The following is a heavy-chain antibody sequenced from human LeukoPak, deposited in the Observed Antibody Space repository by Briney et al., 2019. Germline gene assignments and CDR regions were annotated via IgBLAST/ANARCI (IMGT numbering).Heavy chain of an antibody. CDR1: GYTFTSYY. Sequence: GASVKVSCKASGYTFTSYYMHWVRQAPGQGLEWMGIINPSGGSTSYAQKFQGRVTMTRDTSTSTVYMELSSLRSEDTAVYYCARAYYGSGSYYNPLSDWFDPWGQGTLVTVSS. J-gene: IGHJ5*02. D-gene: IGHD3-10*01. CDR2: INPSGGST. CDR3: ARAYYGSGSYYNPLSDWFDP. V-gene: IGHV1-46*01.